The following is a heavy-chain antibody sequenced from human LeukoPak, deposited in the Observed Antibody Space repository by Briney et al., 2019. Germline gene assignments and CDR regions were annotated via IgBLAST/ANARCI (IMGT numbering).Heavy chain of an antibody. Sequence: ASVKVSCKASGYTFTGYYMHWVRQAPGQGLEWMGWINPNSGGTNYAQKFQGWVTMTRDTSISTAYMELSRLRSDDTAVYYCAITKSIAVTGPDAFDIWGQGTMVTVSS. CDR3: AITKSIAVTGPDAFDI. J-gene: IGHJ3*02. D-gene: IGHD6-19*01. CDR2: INPNSGGT. V-gene: IGHV1-2*04. CDR1: GYTFTGYY.